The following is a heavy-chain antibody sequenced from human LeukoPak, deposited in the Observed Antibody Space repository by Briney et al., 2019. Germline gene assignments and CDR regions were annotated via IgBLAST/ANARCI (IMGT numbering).Heavy chain of an antibody. D-gene: IGHD6-19*01. J-gene: IGHJ4*02. CDR1: GYTFITYG. CDR2: IGVYNTNT. CDR3: ARHLGSGWDTPID. V-gene: IGHV1-18*01. Sequence: ASVKVSCKASGYTFITYGISWLRQAPGQGLEWMGWIGVYNTNTNYAQNFRGRVTMTTDTSTTTAYMELTSLTSDDTAVYYCARHLGSGWDTPIDWGQGTLVTVSS.